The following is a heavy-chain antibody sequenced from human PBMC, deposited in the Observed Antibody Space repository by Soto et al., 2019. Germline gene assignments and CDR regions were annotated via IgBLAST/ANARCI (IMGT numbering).Heavy chain of an antibody. CDR3: ARVPTTVTAYYFDY. D-gene: IGHD4-17*01. CDR1: GGSISSAGYY. Sequence: SDTLALTCTVSGGSISSAGYYWTWIRQHPGKGLEWIGYIYYSGSTYYNPSLKSRVTISVDTSKNQFSLKLSSVPAADTAVYYCARVPTTVTAYYFDYWGQGTLVTVSS. CDR2: IYYSGST. V-gene: IGHV4-31*03. J-gene: IGHJ4*02.